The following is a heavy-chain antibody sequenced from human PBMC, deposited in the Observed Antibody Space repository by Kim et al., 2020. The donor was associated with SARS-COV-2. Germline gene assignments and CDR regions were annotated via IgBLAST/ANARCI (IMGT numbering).Heavy chain of an antibody. D-gene: IGHD2-2*01. V-gene: IGHV3-11*06. Sequence: EDTVKGRFNISRDKAKNSLYLQMNSRRAEDTAVYYCARVIVVVPDNWFDPWGQGTLVTVSS. CDR3: ARVIVVVPDNWFDP. J-gene: IGHJ5*02.